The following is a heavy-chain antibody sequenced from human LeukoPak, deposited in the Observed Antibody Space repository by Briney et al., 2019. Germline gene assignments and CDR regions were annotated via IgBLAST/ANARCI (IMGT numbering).Heavy chain of an antibody. CDR1: GFTFSTYW. J-gene: IGHJ4*02. Sequence: GGSLRLSCAASGFTFSTYWMHWVRQAPGKGLIWVARINRDGGTTNYADSVKGRFTISRDNAKNTLHLQMNSLRAEDTAVYYCARDLILGSGSLDYWGQGTLVTVSS. V-gene: IGHV3-74*01. CDR3: ARDLILGSGSLDY. CDR2: INRDGGTT. D-gene: IGHD3-10*01.